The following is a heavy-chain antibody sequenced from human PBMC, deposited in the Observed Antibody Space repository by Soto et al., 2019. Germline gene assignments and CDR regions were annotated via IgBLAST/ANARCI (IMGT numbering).Heavy chain of an antibody. CDR3: ARGRSGSTSSPEAFDI. J-gene: IGHJ3*02. D-gene: IGHD2-2*01. V-gene: IGHV1-46*01. Sequence: ASVKVSCKASGYTFISRYIHWVRQAPGQGLEWMGIINPSGGSTTYAQKFQGRVTMTRDTSTSTVYMELSSPRSEDTAVYYCARGRSGSTSSPEAFDIWGQGTLVTVSS. CDR1: GYTFISRY. CDR2: INPSGGST.